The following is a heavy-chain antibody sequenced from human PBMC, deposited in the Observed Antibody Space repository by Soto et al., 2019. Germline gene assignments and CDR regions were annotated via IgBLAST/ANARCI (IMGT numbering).Heavy chain of an antibody. D-gene: IGHD2-8*01. CDR1: GYTFTRYG. CDR3: AKNGQPPYYYYAMDV. V-gene: IGHV1-18*01. CDR2: ISGYKGDT. J-gene: IGHJ6*02. Sequence: QGQLVQSGGEVKKPGASVKVSCKASGYTFTRYGISWVRQAPGQGLEWMGWISGYKGDTKYAQKFQGGVTMTVDTSTTTAYMELRSLTSDDRAVYYCAKNGQPPYYYYAMDVWGQGTTVTVSS.